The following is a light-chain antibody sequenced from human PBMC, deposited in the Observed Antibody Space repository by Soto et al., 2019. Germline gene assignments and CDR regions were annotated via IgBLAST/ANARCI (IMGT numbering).Light chain of an antibody. CDR3: QSYDSSRSLYV. Sequence: QSVLTQPPSVSGAPRQRVTITCTWSSSNIGACYDVHWYQQLPGTAPKLLIYGNSNRPSGVPDRFSCSKSVTSASLAITGLKSEDEDDYYCQSYDSSRSLYVFGTGTKVTVL. CDR2: GNS. J-gene: IGLJ1*01. V-gene: IGLV1-40*01. CDR1: SSNIGACYD.